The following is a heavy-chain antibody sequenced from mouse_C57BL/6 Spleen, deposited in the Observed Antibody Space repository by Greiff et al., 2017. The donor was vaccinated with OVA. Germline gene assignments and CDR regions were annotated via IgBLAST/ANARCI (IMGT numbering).Heavy chain of an antibody. Sequence: QVQLQQPGTELVKPGASVKLSCKASGYTFTSYWMHWVKQRPGQGLEWIGNINPSNGGTNYNEKFKSKATLTVDKSSSTAYMQLSRLSSDAAAVFCCAGGMDWYFDVWGTGTTVTVSS. D-gene: IGHD2-10*02. CDR1: GYTFTSYW. CDR3: AGGMDWYFDV. V-gene: IGHV1-53*01. J-gene: IGHJ1*03. CDR2: INPSNGGT.